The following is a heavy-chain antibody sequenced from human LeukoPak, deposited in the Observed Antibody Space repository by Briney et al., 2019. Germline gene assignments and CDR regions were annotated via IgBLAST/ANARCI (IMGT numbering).Heavy chain of an antibody. Sequence: GGSLRLSCAASGFTFSDYYMSWLRQAPGQGLEWVSYISSSGSTIYYADSVKGRFTISRDNAKNSLYMQMNSLRADDTAVYYCARVLSCLAVASCDSWGQGTLVTVSS. CDR2: ISSSGSTI. CDR1: GFTFSDYY. D-gene: IGHD6-19*01. V-gene: IGHV3-11*01. CDR3: ARVLSCLAVASCDS. J-gene: IGHJ4*02.